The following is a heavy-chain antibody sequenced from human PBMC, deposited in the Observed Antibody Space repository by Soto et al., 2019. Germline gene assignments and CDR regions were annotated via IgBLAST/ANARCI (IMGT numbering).Heavy chain of an antibody. CDR2: VSGNGLSK. Sequence: EVRLLESGGGLVQPGGSLRLSCAASGITFEDYAISWVRQAPGKGMEWVSDVSGNGLSKHYADSVEDRFTISRDNSKHTVSLQMNSLRADDTAVYYCATTAASAHFYHWGQGILVTVSS. CDR3: ATTAASAHFYH. J-gene: IGHJ4*02. CDR1: GITFEDYA. V-gene: IGHV3-23*01. D-gene: IGHD6-13*01.